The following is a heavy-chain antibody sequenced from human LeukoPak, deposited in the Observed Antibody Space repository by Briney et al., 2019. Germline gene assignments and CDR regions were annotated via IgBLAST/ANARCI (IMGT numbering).Heavy chain of an antibody. CDR2: VNHVGST. Sequence: SETLSLTCAVYGGSFNTYYWTWIRQPPGKGLEWIGEVNHVGSTSYNPSLKGRVTISVDTSKNQFSLRLSSVTAADTAVYYCASRGHDYGDYGGWFDPWGQGTLVTVSS. J-gene: IGHJ5*02. CDR1: GGSFNTYY. V-gene: IGHV4-34*01. CDR3: ASRGHDYGDYGGWFDP. D-gene: IGHD4-17*01.